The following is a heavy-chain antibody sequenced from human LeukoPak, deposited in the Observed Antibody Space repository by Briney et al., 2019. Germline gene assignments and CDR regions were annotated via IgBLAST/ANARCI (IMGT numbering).Heavy chain of an antibody. CDR2: INHSGST. CDR3: ARGRAGREVIAAALYYFDY. D-gene: IGHD6-13*01. Sequence: SETLSLTCAVYGGSFSGYYWSWIRQPPGKGLEWIGEINHSGSTNYNPSLKSRVTISVDTSKNQFSLKLSSVTAADTAVYYCARGRAGREVIAAALYYFDYWGQGTLVTVSS. J-gene: IGHJ4*02. CDR1: GGSFSGYY. V-gene: IGHV4-34*01.